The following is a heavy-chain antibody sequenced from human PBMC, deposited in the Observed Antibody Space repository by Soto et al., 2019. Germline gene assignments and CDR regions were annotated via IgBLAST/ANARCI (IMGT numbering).Heavy chain of an antibody. Sequence: PGGSLRLSCAASGFTFSNYGMNWVRQAPGKGLEWVSYISSSSNVIHYADSVKGRFTISRDDAKNSLYLQMNSLRDEDTSVYYCAKVRGFDYGTFDYWGRGALVTVSS. CDR1: GFTFSNYG. CDR2: ISSSSNVI. J-gene: IGHJ4*02. V-gene: IGHV3-48*02. D-gene: IGHD3-10*01. CDR3: AKVRGFDYGTFDY.